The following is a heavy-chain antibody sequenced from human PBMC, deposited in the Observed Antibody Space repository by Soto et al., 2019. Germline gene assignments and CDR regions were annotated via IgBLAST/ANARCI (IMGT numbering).Heavy chain of an antibody. J-gene: IGHJ4*02. V-gene: IGHV1-18*01. Sequence: ASVKVSCKTSGYTFTSYGITWVRQAPGQGLEWMGWITTDKGKTTYAQKFQGRVTMTTDISTSTAYMELRSLRSYDTAVYYCATRSPAFDYWGQGTLVTVSS. CDR1: GYTFTSYG. CDR2: ITTDKGKT. CDR3: ATRSPAFDY.